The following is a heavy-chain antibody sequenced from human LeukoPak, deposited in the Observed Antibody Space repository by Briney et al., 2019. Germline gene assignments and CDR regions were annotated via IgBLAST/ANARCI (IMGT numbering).Heavy chain of an antibody. D-gene: IGHD3-10*01. CDR3: AREGSFGELLPFDY. V-gene: IGHV3-30*03. CDR2: ISYDGSNI. J-gene: IGHJ4*02. CDR1: GFTFSSYG. Sequence: PGGSLRLSCAASGFTFSSYGIHWVRQAPGKGLEWVALISYDGSNIYYADSVKGRFTISRDNSRNTLYLQINSLRAEDTAVYYCAREGSFGELLPFDYWGQGTLVTVSS.